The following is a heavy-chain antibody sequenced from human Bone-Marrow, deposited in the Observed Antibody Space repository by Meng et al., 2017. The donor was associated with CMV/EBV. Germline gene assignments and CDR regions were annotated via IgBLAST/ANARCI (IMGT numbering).Heavy chain of an antibody. Sequence: GSLRLSCTVSGGSISSSSYYWGWIRQPPGKGLEWIGSIYYSGSTYYTPSLKSRVTISVDTSKSQFSLNLSSVTAADTAIYYCASITLWYTRFDYWGQGTLVTVSS. CDR1: GGSISSSSYY. CDR2: IYYSGST. D-gene: IGHD2-21*01. CDR3: ASITLWYTRFDY. J-gene: IGHJ4*02. V-gene: IGHV4-39*07.